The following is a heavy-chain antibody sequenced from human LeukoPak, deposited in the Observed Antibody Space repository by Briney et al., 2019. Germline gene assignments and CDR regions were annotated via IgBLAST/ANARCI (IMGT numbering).Heavy chain of an antibody. Sequence: ASVKVSCKASGYTFTSYGISWVRQAPGQGLEWMGWISAYNGNTNYAQKPQGRVTMTTDTSTSTAYMELRSLRSDDTAVYYCARAHPPRFVGATPYFDYWGQGTLVTVSS. CDR1: GYTFTSYG. J-gene: IGHJ4*02. CDR3: ARAHPPRFVGATPYFDY. CDR2: ISAYNGNT. D-gene: IGHD1-26*01. V-gene: IGHV1-18*01.